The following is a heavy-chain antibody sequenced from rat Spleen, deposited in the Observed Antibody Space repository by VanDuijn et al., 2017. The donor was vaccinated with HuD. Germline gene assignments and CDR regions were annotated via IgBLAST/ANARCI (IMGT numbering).Heavy chain of an antibody. CDR3: ARQDTSGYSNWFVY. CDR2: ISPSGVT. Sequence: EVQLVESGGGLEQAGRYLKLSCAASGFTFSDYYMAWVRQGQTRGLEWVASISPSGVTYYRDSVKGRFTVPRENAKSTLYLLMDSLRSEDTATYYCARQDTSGYSNWFVYWGQGTLVTVSS. CDR1: GFTFSDYY. J-gene: IGHJ3*01. D-gene: IGHD4-3*01. V-gene: IGHV5-25*01.